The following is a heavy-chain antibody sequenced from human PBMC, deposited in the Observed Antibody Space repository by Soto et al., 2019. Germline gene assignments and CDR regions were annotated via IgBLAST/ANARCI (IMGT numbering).Heavy chain of an antibody. CDR1: GYTFTSYG. V-gene: IGHV1-18*01. Sequence: QVQLVQSGAEVKKPGASVKVSCKASGYTFTSYGISWVRQAPGQGLEWMGWISAYNGNTNYAPKLQGTDTMTTDTSTSTACMELMSLRSDDTAVYYCAREQGRLLLFGELLWTVDYYYGMDVWGQGTTVTVSS. CDR3: AREQGRLLLFGELLWTVDYYYGMDV. D-gene: IGHD3-10*01. J-gene: IGHJ6*02. CDR2: ISAYNGNT.